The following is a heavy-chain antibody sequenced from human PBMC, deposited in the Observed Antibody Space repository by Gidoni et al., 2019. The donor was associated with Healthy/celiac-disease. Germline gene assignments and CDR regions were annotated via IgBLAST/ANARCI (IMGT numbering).Heavy chain of an antibody. CDR2: IRSKAYGGTT. CDR3: TRGRGLLWFGELLDAFDI. V-gene: IGHV3-49*03. J-gene: IGHJ3*02. CDR1: GFTFGDYA. Sequence: EVQLVESGGGLVQPGRSLRLSCTASGFTFGDYAMSWFCQAPGKGLELVGFIRSKAYGGTTEYAASVKGRFTISRDDSKSIAYLQMNSLKTEDTAVYYCTRGRGLLWFGELLDAFDIWGQGTMVTVSS. D-gene: IGHD3-10*01.